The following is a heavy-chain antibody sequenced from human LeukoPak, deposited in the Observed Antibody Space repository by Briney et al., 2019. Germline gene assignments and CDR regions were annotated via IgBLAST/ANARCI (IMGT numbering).Heavy chain of an antibody. CDR3: AREAGGYEDY. Sequence: PSETLSLTCTVSGGSISNYWWSWIRQAAGKGLEWIGRIYPSGTTYYNPSLRSRVTPSVDTSKNQFSLKLSSLTPADTAVYYCAREAGGYEDYWGQGTLVTVSS. CDR2: IYPSGTT. J-gene: IGHJ4*02. V-gene: IGHV4-4*07. CDR1: GGSISNYW. D-gene: IGHD5-12*01.